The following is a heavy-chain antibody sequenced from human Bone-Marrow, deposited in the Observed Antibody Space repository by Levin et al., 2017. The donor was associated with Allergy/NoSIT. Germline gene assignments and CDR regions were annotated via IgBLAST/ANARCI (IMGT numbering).Heavy chain of an antibody. J-gene: IGHJ4*02. CDR1: RYSFSSAYY. CDR3: ARDSLQGIAVAGDFDY. D-gene: IGHD6-19*01. Sequence: SQTLSLTCAVSRYSFSSAYYWGWIRQPPGKGLEWIGSMYLSGSTYYNPSLKSRVTISVDTSKKQFSLRLSSVTAADTAVYYCARDSLQGIAVAGDFDYWGQGTLVTVSS. V-gene: IGHV4-38-2*02. CDR2: MYLSGST.